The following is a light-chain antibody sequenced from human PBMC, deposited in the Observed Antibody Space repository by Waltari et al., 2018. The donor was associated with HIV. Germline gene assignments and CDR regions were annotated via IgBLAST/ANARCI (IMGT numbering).Light chain of an antibody. Sequence: QSVLTQPPSVSAAPGQKVTISCSGSSPNIGNNYVSWYQQLPGTAPKLLIYDDNERPSGIPDRFSGSKSGTSATLGITGLQTGDEADYYCGTWDSSLSAVVFGTVTKVTVL. CDR1: SPNIGNNY. V-gene: IGLV1-51*01. CDR3: GTWDSSLSAVV. CDR2: DDN. J-gene: IGLJ1*01.